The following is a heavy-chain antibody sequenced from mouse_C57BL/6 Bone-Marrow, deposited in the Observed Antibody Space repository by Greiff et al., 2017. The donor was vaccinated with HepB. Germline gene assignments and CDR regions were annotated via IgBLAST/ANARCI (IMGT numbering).Heavy chain of an antibody. CDR2: IWTGGGT. D-gene: IGHD3-2*02. V-gene: IGHV2-9-1*01. J-gene: IGHJ4*01. CDR3: ARKRRPTAQATSYYAMDY. Sequence: VKVVESGPGLVAPSQSLSITCTVSGFSLTSYAISWVRQPPGKGLEWLGVIWTGGGTNYNSALKSRLSISKDNSKSQVFLKMNSLQTDDTARYYCARKRRPTAQATSYYAMDYWGQGTSVTVSS. CDR1: GFSLTSYA.